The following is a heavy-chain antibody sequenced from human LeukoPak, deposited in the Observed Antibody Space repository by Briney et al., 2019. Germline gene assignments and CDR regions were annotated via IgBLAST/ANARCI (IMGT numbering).Heavy chain of an antibody. J-gene: IGHJ5*02. D-gene: IGHD3-10*01. CDR1: GFTFSSYG. V-gene: IGHV3-30*02. Sequence: GGSLRLSCAASGFTFSSYGMHWVRQAPGKGLEWVAFIRYDGSNKYYADSVKGRFTISRDNSKNTLYLQMNSLKTEDTAVYYCTTDLAPIMVRGVIRFDPWGQGTLVTVSS. CDR3: TTDLAPIMVRGVIRFDP. CDR2: IRYDGSNK.